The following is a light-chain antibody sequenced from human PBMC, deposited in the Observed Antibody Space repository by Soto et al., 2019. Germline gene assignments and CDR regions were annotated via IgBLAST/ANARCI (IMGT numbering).Light chain of an antibody. CDR3: QQYNDYSWT. V-gene: IGKV3-15*01. CDR2: GAS. CDR1: QSISSY. J-gene: IGKJ1*01. Sequence: EVVLTQSPDTLSLPPGERATLSCRASQSISSYLAWYQQKPGQAPRLLIYGASTRATGIPARFSGRGSGTEFTLTISSLQPDDVAIYYCQQYNDYSWTFGQGTKVDIK.